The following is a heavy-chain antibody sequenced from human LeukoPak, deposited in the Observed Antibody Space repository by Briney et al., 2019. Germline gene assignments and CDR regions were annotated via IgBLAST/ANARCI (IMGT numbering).Heavy chain of an antibody. CDR2: INWNGGST. Sequence: GGSLRLSCAASGFTFDDYGMSWVRQAPGKGLEWVSGINWNGGSTGYADSVKGRFTISRDNAKNSLYLQMNSLRAEDTALYYCTRPSRGAMPEYSIDYWGQGTLVTVSS. V-gene: IGHV3-20*04. D-gene: IGHD2-2*01. CDR1: GFTFDDYG. CDR3: TRPSRGAMPEYSIDY. J-gene: IGHJ4*02.